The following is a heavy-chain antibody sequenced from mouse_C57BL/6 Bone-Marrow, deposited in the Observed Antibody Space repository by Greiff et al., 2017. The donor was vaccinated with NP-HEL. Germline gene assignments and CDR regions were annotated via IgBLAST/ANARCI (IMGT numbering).Heavy chain of an antibody. J-gene: IGHJ3*01. CDR2: ISYDGSN. V-gene: IGHV3-6*01. D-gene: IGHD2-1*01. CDR3: ARSLYGNYGY. CDR1: GYSITSGYY. Sequence: EVQLQESGPGLVKPSQSLSLTCSVTGYSITSGYYWNWIRQFPGNKLEWMGYISYDGSNNYNPSLKNRISITRDTSKNQFFLKLNSVTTEDTATYYCARSLYGNYGYWGQGTLVTVSA.